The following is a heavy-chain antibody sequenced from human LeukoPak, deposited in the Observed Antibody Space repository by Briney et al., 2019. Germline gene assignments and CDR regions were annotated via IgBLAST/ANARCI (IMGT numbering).Heavy chain of an antibody. CDR1: GGSFSGYY. J-gene: IGHJ5*02. CDR3: ARDQQWHREYNWFDP. Sequence: SETLSLTCAVYGGSFSGYYWSWIRQPPGKGLEWIGEINHSGSTNYNPSLKSRVTISVDTSKNQFSLKLSSVTAADTAVYYCARDQQWHREYNWFDPWGQGTLVTVSS. CDR2: INHSGST. D-gene: IGHD6-19*01. V-gene: IGHV4-34*01.